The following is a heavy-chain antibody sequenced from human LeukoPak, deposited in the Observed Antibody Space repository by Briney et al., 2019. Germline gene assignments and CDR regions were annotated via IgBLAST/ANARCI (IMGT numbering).Heavy chain of an antibody. CDR2: IYYSGST. J-gene: IGHJ3*02. Sequence: SQTLSLTCTVSGGSISSGDYYGSWIRQPPGKGLEWIGYIYYSGSTYYNPSLKSRVTISVDTSKNQFSLKLSSVTAADTAVYYCARGGNYYDSSGAFFSLAFDIWGQGTMVTVSS. CDR3: ARGGNYYDSSGAFFSLAFDI. V-gene: IGHV4-30-4*01. D-gene: IGHD3-22*01. CDR1: GGSISSGDYY.